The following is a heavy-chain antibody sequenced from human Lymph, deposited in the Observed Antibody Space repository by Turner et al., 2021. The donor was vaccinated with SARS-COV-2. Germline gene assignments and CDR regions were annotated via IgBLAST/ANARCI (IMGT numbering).Heavy chain of an antibody. D-gene: IGHD3-3*01. J-gene: IGHJ6*02. Sequence: QVPLVQCGAEEKTPGPAVNLPCKASGYTFPVYYMYWVRQAPGQGLEWMGWSKPNSGGTKYAQKFQGRVTMTRDKSSSTAYMELSRMRSDDTAVYYCARDVERYNDFWSGYCGEDGLDVWGQGTTVTVSS. CDR3: ARDVERYNDFWSGYCGEDGLDV. CDR2: SKPNSGGT. V-gene: IGHV1-2*02. CDR1: GYTFPVYY.